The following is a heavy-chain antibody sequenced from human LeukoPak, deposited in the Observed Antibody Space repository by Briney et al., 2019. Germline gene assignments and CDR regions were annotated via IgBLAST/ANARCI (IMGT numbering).Heavy chain of an antibody. D-gene: IGHD6-13*01. Sequence: GGSLRLSCAASGFTFSSYEMNWVRQAPGKGLEWVSYISSSGSTIYYADSVKGRFTISRDNAKNSLYLQMNSLRAEDTAVYYCERVPGIAAAGPISYYCDYWGQGTLVSVSS. V-gene: IGHV3-48*03. CDR3: ERVPGIAAAGPISYYCDY. CDR2: ISSSGSTI. J-gene: IGHJ4*02. CDR1: GFTFSSYE.